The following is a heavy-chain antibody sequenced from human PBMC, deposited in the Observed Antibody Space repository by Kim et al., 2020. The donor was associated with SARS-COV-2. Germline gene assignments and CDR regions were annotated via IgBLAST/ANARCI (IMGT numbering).Heavy chain of an antibody. J-gene: IGHJ6*01. V-gene: IGHV4-34*01. D-gene: IGHD2-21*02. CDR2: INHSGST. Sequence: SETLSLTCAVYGGSFSGYYWSWIRQPPGKGLEWIGEINHSGSTNYNPSLKSRVTISVDTSKNQFSLKLSSVTAADTAVYYCAREGLKAPLSYYYDIDAWG. CDR1: GGSFSGYY. CDR3: AREGLKAPLSYYYDIDA.